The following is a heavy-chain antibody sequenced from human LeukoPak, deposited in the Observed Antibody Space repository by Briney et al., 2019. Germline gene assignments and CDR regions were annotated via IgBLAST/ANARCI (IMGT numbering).Heavy chain of an antibody. CDR3: ARRMIYYYGMDV. CDR2: IYYSGST. V-gene: IGHV4-59*08. CDR1: GGSISSYY. D-gene: IGHD3-16*01. J-gene: IGHJ6*02. Sequence: SETLSLTCTVSGGSISSYYWSWIRQPPGKGLEWIGYIYYSGSTNYNPSLKSRVTISVDTSKNQFSLKLSSVTAADTAVYYCARRMIYYYGMDVWGQGTTVTVSS.